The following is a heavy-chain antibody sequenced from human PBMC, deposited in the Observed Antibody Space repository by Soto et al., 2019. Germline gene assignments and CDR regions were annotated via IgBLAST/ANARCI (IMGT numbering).Heavy chain of an antibody. J-gene: IGHJ5*02. CDR3: ARGTVTTAGFDP. CDR1: GFTFSSYA. D-gene: IGHD4-4*01. Sequence: QVQLVESGGGVVQPGRSLRLSCAASGFTFSSYAMHWVRQAPGKGLEWVAVISYDGSNKYYAGSVKGRFTISRDNSKNTLYLQMNSLRAEDTAVYYCARGTVTTAGFDPWGQGTLVTVSS. CDR2: ISYDGSNK. V-gene: IGHV3-30-3*01.